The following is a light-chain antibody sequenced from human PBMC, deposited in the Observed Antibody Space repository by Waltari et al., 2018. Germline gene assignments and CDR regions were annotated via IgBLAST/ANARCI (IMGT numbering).Light chain of an antibody. CDR2: AAS. J-gene: IGKJ4*01. CDR1: QGVNTY. Sequence: DIQLTQSPSSLSAFVRDRVTITCRASQGVNTYLAWYQEKPGKAPKLLIYAASTLQSGVPSRFSGSGSGTDFTLTISSLQPEDSASYYCQQLNFYPLTFGGGTKVEIK. V-gene: IGKV1-9*01. CDR3: QQLNFYPLT.